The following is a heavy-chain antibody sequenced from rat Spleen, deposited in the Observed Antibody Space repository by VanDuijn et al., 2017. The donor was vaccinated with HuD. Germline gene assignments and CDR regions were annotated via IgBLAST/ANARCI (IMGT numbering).Heavy chain of an antibody. CDR3: ATVGPDWEFGY. Sequence: EVQLAGSGGGLVQPGRSLKLSCAASGFTFRDYYMAWVRQAPTKGLEWVASISYDGGSPYHRNSVTGRFTISRDNAKSTLYLQMDSLRSEDTATYYCATVGPDWEFGYWGQGVMVTVSS. J-gene: IGHJ2*01. CDR2: ISYDGGSP. V-gene: IGHV5-20*01. CDR1: GFTFRDYY. D-gene: IGHD5-1*01.